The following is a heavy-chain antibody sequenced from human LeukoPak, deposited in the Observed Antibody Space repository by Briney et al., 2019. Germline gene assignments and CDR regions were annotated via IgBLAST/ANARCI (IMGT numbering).Heavy chain of an antibody. D-gene: IGHD3-22*01. Sequence: SETLSLTCTVSGGSISSYSWSWIRQPPGKGLEWIGYIYYSGSTNYNPSLKSRVTISVDTSKNQFSLKLSSVTAADTAVYYCARDSDSSGYYYSFDPWGQGTLVTVSS. CDR2: IYYSGST. V-gene: IGHV4-59*12. J-gene: IGHJ5*02. CDR1: GGSISSYS. CDR3: ARDSDSSGYYYSFDP.